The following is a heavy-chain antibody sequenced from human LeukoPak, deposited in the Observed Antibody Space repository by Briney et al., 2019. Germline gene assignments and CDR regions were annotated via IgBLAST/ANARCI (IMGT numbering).Heavy chain of an antibody. CDR2: ISSSSSYI. CDR1: GFTFSSYA. D-gene: IGHD5-12*01. Sequence: PGGSLRLSCAASGFTFSSYAMSWVRQAPGKGLEWVSSISSSSSYIYYADSVKGRFTISRDNAKNSLYLQMNSLRAEDTAVYYCARDRPYSGYGSYWGQGTLVTVSS. V-gene: IGHV3-21*01. CDR3: ARDRPYSGYGSY. J-gene: IGHJ4*02.